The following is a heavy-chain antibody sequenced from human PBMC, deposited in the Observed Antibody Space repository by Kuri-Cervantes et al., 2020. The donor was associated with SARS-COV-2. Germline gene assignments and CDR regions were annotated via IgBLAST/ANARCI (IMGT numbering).Heavy chain of an antibody. CDR3: ARVHCSGGSCPYPYAFDV. V-gene: IGHV4-59*01. D-gene: IGHD2-15*01. Sequence: ETLSLTCTVSGGSISSYYWSWIRQPPGKGLEWIGYIYYSGSTNYNPSLKSRVTISVDTSKNQFSLKLSSVTAADTAVYYCARVHCSGGSCPYPYAFDVWGQGTMVTVSS. CDR1: GGSISSYY. CDR2: IYYSGST. J-gene: IGHJ3*01.